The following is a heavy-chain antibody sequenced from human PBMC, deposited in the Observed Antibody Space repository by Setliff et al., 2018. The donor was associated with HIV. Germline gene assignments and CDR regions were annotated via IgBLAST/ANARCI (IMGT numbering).Heavy chain of an antibody. V-gene: IGHV3-21*06. CDR1: GFNVSPYT. Sequence: LSCAASGFNVSPYTLTWVRQVPGKGLEWVSSISPSSVYLNYADSMKGRVTISRDNAKNSLYLQMNSLRAEDTAVYYCARIALPHCGGDCYDPFDLRGPGTLVTVS. CDR3: ARIALPHCGGDCYDPFDL. J-gene: IGHJ4*02. D-gene: IGHD2-21*02. CDR2: ISPSSVYL.